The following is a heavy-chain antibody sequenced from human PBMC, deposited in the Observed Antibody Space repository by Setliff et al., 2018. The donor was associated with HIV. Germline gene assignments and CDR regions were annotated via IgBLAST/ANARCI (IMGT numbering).Heavy chain of an antibody. Sequence: SETLSLTCAVYGGSFSGYYWTWIRQSPGKGLEWIGEITDSGGSKYNPSLESRVTISVDSVKGRFIISRDDAKNSLFLQMNSLRVEDTAIYYCSVGHYRSSSGWGQGTLVTVSS. V-gene: IGHV4-34*01. CDR3: LRVEDTAIYYCSVGHYRSSSG. CDR2: ITDSGGS. CDR1: GGSFSGYY. J-gene: IGHJ4*02. D-gene: IGHD6-6*01.